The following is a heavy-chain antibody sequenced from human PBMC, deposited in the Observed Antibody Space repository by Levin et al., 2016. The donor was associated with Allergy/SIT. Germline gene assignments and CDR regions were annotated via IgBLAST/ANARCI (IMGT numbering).Heavy chain of an antibody. Sequence: SETLSLTCTVSGGSVSSGSYYWSWIRQPPGKGLEWIGYIYYSGSTNYNPSLKSRVTISVDTSKNQFSLKLSSVTAADTAVYYCARADTAMVIDYWGQGTLVTVSS. J-gene: IGHJ4*02. CDR2: IYYSGST. D-gene: IGHD5-18*01. CDR1: GGSVSSGSYY. CDR3: ARADTAMVIDY. V-gene: IGHV4-61*01.